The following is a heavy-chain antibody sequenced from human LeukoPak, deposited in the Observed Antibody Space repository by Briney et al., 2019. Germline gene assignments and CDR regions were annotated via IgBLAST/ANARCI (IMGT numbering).Heavy chain of an antibody. CDR3: AKDLLSGEGISWAFDI. V-gene: IGHV3-23*01. D-gene: IGHD6-25*01. CDR1: GFTVSSNY. Sequence: PGGSLRLSCAASGFTVSSNYMSWVRQAPGKGLEWVSAISGSGGSTYYADSVKGRFTISRDNSKNTLYLQMNSLRAEDTAVYYCAKDLLSGEGISWAFDIWGQGTMVTVSS. J-gene: IGHJ3*02. CDR2: ISGSGGST.